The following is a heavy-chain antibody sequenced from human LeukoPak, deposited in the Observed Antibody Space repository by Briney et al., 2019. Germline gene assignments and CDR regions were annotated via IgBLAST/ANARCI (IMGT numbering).Heavy chain of an antibody. Sequence: SVKVSCKASGGTFSSYAISWVRQATGQGLEWMGGIIPIFGTANYAQKFQGRVTITADESTSTAYMELSSLRSEDTAVYYCASCDGGGKYDYVWGTFDYWGQGTLVTVSS. CDR1: GGTFSSYA. CDR2: IIPIFGTA. V-gene: IGHV1-69*01. D-gene: IGHD3-16*01. J-gene: IGHJ4*02. CDR3: ASCDGGGKYDYVWGTFDY.